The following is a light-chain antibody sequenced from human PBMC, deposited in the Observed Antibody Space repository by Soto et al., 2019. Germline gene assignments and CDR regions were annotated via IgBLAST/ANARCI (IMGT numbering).Light chain of an antibody. CDR3: SSYTSSSTLYV. J-gene: IGLJ1*01. CDR1: SRDVGGYNY. CDR2: DVS. V-gene: IGLV2-14*01. Sequence: SVLTQPLSLFWSPGQSITISCTRTSRDVGGYNYVSWYQQYPGKAPKLMIYDVSNRPSGISNRFSGSKSGNTASLTISGLQAEDEADYYCSSYTSSSTLYVFGTGTKVTVL.